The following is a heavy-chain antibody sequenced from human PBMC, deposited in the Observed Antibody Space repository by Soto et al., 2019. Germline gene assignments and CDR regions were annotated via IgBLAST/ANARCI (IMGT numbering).Heavy chain of an antibody. CDR1: GGSISSYY. J-gene: IGHJ5*02. D-gene: IGHD3-3*01. V-gene: IGHV4-59*01. CDR3: ARGPNHYDFWSGNWFDP. Sequence: SETLSLTCTVSGGSISSYYWSWIRQPPGKGLEWIGYIYYSGSTNYNPSLKSRVTISVDTSKNQLSLKLSSVTAADTAMYYCARGPNHYDFWSGNWFDPWGQGTLVTVSS. CDR2: IYYSGST.